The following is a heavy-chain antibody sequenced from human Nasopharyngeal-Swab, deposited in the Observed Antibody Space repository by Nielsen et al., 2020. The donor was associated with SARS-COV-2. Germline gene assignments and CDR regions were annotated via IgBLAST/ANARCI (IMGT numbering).Heavy chain of an antibody. CDR3: ARDWGGDYYGSGSYYPEDY. CDR1: GFTFSNFA. V-gene: IGHV3-23*03. D-gene: IGHD3-10*01. CDR2: IYSDGSRT. Sequence: GGSLRLSCAASGFTFSNFAMSWVRQAPGKGLEWVSVIYSDGSRTYYADSVKGRFTISRDNSKNTLYLQMNSPRAEDTAVYYCARDWGGDYYGSGSYYPEDYWGQGTLVTVSS. J-gene: IGHJ4*02.